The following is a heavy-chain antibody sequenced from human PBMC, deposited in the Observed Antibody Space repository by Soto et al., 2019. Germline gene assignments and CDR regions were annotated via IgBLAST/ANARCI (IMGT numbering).Heavy chain of an antibody. J-gene: IGHJ4*02. CDR2: IYHSGST. CDR1: GGSISSSNW. V-gene: IGHV4-4*02. Sequence: PSETLSLTCAVSGGSISSSNWWSWVRQPPGKGLEWIGEIYHSGSTNYNPSLKSRVTISVDTSKNQFSLKLSSVTAADTAVYYCARNTYYYDSSGLIFDYWGQGTLVTVSS. CDR3: ARNTYYYDSSGLIFDY. D-gene: IGHD3-22*01.